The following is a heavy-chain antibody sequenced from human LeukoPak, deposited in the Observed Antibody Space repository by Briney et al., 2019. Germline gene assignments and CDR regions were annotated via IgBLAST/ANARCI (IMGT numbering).Heavy chain of an antibody. CDR2: IIPILGIA. CDR1: GGTFSSYA. D-gene: IGHD5-12*01. J-gene: IGHJ6*02. Sequence: ASVKVSCKASGGTFSSYAISWVRQAPGQGLEWMGRIIPILGIANYAQKFQGRVTITADKSTSTVYMELSSLRSEDTAVYYCARVRYSGYDTTYYYYGMDVWGQGTTVTVSS. V-gene: IGHV1-69*04. CDR3: ARVRYSGYDTTYYYYGMDV.